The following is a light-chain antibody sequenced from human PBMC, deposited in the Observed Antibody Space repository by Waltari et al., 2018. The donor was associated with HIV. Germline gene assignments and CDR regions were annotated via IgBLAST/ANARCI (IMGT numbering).Light chain of an antibody. J-gene: IGLJ3*02. Sequence: SYVLTQPPSVSVAPGAAATLSCGGWNIGRQSAYWSKQQAGQAPVLVIRYNSDRPSGVPDRFSGSNSGHTATLTITRVEAGDEADYYCQVWDSSNDHVLFGGGTELTVL. CDR3: QVWDSSNDHVL. CDR2: YNS. CDR1: NIGRQS. V-gene: IGLV3-21*04.